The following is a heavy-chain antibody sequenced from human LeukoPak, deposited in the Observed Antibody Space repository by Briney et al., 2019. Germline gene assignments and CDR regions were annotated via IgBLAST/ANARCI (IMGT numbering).Heavy chain of an antibody. CDR1: GGSISSGSYY. D-gene: IGHD6-13*01. Sequence: SETLSLTCTVSGGSISSGSYYWSWIRQPAGKGLEWIGRIYTSGSTNYNPSLKSRVTISVDTSKNQFSLKLSSVTAADTAVYYCARDLFWIAAANTNNNAFDIWGQGTMVTVSS. V-gene: IGHV4-61*02. CDR3: ARDLFWIAAANTNNNAFDI. CDR2: IYTSGST. J-gene: IGHJ3*02.